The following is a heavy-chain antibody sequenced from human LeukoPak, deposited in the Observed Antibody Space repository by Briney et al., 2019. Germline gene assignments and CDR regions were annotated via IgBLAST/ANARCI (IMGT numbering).Heavy chain of an antibody. CDR3: ARDGRSGYSLDY. J-gene: IGHJ4*02. V-gene: IGHV3-48*04. Sequence: GGSLTPVCAASAFAFNIYCIGWARQAPGEWLGWFSYISSSSSNIYYEDSVMGRFTISRDNASNLVFLQMNSLRAEDTAVYYCARDGRSGYSLDYWGQGTLVTVSS. D-gene: IGHD3-3*01. CDR1: AFAFNIYC. CDR2: ISSSSSNI.